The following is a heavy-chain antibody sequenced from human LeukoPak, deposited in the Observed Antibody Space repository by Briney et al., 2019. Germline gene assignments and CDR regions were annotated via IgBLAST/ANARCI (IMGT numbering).Heavy chain of an antibody. J-gene: IGHJ6*02. Sequence: ASVKVSCKSSGYTFTSYGIIWVRQAPGQGREWMGWISAYNGNTNYAQKLQGRVTITTDTSTSTAYMELRSLRSDDTAVYYCARGPTYYDIPYGMDVWGQGTTVTVSS. D-gene: IGHD3-9*01. CDR3: ARGPTYYDIPYGMDV. V-gene: IGHV1-18*01. CDR1: GYTFTSYG. CDR2: ISAYNGNT.